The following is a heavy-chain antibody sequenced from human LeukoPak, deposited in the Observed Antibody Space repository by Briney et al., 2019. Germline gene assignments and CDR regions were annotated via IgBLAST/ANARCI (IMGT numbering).Heavy chain of an antibody. J-gene: IGHJ4*02. CDR2: MNPNSGNT. V-gene: IGHV1-8*01. CDR1: VYTFTIYD. D-gene: IGHD1-26*01. Sequence: ASVTVSCKASVYTFTIYDINWVRQATGQGLEWMGWMNPNSGNTGYAQKFQGRVTMTRNTSISTAYMELSSLRSEDTAVYYCARAIKWELGSDYWGQGTLVTVSS. CDR3: ARAIKWELGSDY.